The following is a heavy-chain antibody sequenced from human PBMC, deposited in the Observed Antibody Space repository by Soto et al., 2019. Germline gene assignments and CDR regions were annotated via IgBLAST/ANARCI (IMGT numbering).Heavy chain of an antibody. V-gene: IGHV3-21*01. J-gene: IGHJ5*02. CDR1: GFTFSSYS. CDR3: ARDNEVVVAAEYNWFDP. Sequence: GGSLRLSCAASGFTFSSYSMNWVRQAPGKGLEWVSSISSSSSYIYYADSVKGRFTISRDNAKNSLYLQMNSLRAEDTAVYYCARDNEVVVAAEYNWFDPWGQGTLVTVSS. CDR2: ISSSSSYI. D-gene: IGHD2-15*01.